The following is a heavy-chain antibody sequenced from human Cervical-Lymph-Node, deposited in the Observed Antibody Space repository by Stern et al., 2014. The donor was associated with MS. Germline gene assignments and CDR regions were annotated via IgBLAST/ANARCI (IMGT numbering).Heavy chain of an antibody. CDR3: ATSSVGYSYSYAMDV. V-gene: IGHV4-59*01. CDR2: ISYSGST. CDR1: GGSISTYY. D-gene: IGHD1-26*01. Sequence: QVQLQESGPGLVQPSETLALTCTVSGGSISTYYWSWIRQSPGKGLKWIGYISYSGSTTYSSSLKSRVTISADSSNRQFSLNLSSVSAADTAVYYCATSSVGYSYSYAMDVWGQGTTVTVSS. J-gene: IGHJ6*02.